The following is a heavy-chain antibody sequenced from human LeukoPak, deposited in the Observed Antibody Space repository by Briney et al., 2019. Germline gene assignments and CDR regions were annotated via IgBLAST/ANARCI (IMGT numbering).Heavy chain of an antibody. CDR1: GGSISRGDYY. Sequence: SETLSLTCTVSGGSISRGDYYWSWIRQPPGKGLEWIGYIYYSGSTYYNPSLKSRVTISVDTSKNQFSLKLSSVTAADTAVYYCASQNRHGEEDYWGQGTLVTVSS. V-gene: IGHV4-30-4*01. CDR2: IYYSGST. J-gene: IGHJ4*02. D-gene: IGHD4-17*01. CDR3: ASQNRHGEEDY.